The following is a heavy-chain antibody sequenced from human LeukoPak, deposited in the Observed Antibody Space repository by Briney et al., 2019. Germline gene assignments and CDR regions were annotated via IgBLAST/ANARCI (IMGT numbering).Heavy chain of an antibody. D-gene: IGHD3-22*01. V-gene: IGHV3-23*01. Sequence: TGGSLRLSCAASGFAFSGHSMSWLRQAPGKGLQWVSVISGGGDLSDHADSVKGRFTISRDNSRGTLYLQMNSLRAEDSALYYCAKCTSSCYRGRFDSWGQGTLVTVSS. CDR2: ISGGGDLS. CDR3: AKCTSSCYRGRFDS. CDR1: GFAFSGHS. J-gene: IGHJ5*01.